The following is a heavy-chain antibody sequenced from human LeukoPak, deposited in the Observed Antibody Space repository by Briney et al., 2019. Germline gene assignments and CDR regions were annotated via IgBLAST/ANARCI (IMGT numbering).Heavy chain of an antibody. Sequence: GGSLRLSCAASGFTFSSYAMHWVRQAPGKGLEWVAVISYDGSNKYYADSVKGRFTISRDNPKNTLDLQMNSLRAEDTAVYYCARQGRVYYWGQGTLVTVSS. CDR1: GFTFSSYA. CDR2: ISYDGSNK. D-gene: IGHD2/OR15-2a*01. J-gene: IGHJ4*02. CDR3: ARQGRVYY. V-gene: IGHV3-30-3*01.